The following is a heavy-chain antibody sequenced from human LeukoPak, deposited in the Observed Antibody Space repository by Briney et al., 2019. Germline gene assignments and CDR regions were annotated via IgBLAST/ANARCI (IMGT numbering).Heavy chain of an antibody. V-gene: IGHV3-30*18. CDR3: AKDLTLLRPCDY. CDR1: GFTFSTHG. CDR2: ISHDGSNK. Sequence: GGSLRLSCAASGFTFSTHGMHWVRQAPGKGLEWVTVISHDGSNKYYVESVKGRFTISRDNSKNTLYLQMNSLRAEDTAVYYCAKDLTLLRPCDYWGQGTLVSVSS. J-gene: IGHJ4*02.